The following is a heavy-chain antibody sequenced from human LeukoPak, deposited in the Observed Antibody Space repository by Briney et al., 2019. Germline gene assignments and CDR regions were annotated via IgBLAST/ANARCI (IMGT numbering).Heavy chain of an antibody. Sequence: RPSETLSLTCTVSGGSISSGGYYWSWIRQPPGKGLEWIGYIYHSGSTNYNPSLRSRVTISLDRSKNQFSLNLTSVTAADTAVYYCAKATSAGSILDYWGQGTLVTVSS. V-gene: IGHV4-30-2*01. CDR1: GGSISSGGYY. CDR3: AKATSAGSILDY. CDR2: IYHSGST. J-gene: IGHJ4*02. D-gene: IGHD6-13*01.